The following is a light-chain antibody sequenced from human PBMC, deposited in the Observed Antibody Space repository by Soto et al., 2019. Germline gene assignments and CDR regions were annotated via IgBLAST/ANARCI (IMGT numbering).Light chain of an antibody. CDR2: KAS. CDR1: QSIRRL. Sequence: EIQLTQSPSTLSASVGDRVTITCRASQSIRRLLAWYQQKTGRAPTLLIYKASTLESGVPSRFSGSGSGTEFSLTISSLQPDDFATYYCQQYDSYPLTFGQGTRLEIK. CDR3: QQYDSYPLT. J-gene: IGKJ5*01. V-gene: IGKV1-5*03.